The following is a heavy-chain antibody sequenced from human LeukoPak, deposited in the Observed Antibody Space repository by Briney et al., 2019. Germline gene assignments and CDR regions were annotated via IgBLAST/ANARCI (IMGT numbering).Heavy chain of an antibody. D-gene: IGHD3-3*02. CDR3: ARDISKDLDDAFDI. CDR1: GFTFSSYS. V-gene: IGHV3-48*01. CDR2: ISSSSSTI. J-gene: IGHJ3*02. Sequence: GGSLRLSCAASGFTFSSYSMNWVRQAPGKGLEWVSYISSSSSTIYYADSVKGRFTISRDNAKNSLYLQMNSLRAEDTAVYYCARDISKDLDDAFDIWGQGTMVTVSS.